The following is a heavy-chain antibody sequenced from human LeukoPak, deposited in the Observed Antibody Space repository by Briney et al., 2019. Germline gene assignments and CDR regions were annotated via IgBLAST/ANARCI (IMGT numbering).Heavy chain of an antibody. CDR2: TSYSGST. CDR1: GGSVSRGGYY. Sequence: PSETLSLTCTVSGGSVSRGGYYWSWIRQHPGKGLEWIGYTSYSGSTNYNPSLKSRVTISVDTSKNQFSLKLSSVTAADTAVYYCARDKKDYYDSSGYYYFAFDIWGQGTMVNVSS. V-gene: IGHV4-61*08. J-gene: IGHJ3*02. D-gene: IGHD3-22*01. CDR3: ARDKKDYYDSSGYYYFAFDI.